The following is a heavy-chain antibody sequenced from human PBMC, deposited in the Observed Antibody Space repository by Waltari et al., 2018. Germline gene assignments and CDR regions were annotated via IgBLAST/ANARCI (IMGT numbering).Heavy chain of an antibody. CDR1: GYTLTELS. CDR2: FGPADGET. J-gene: IGHJ4*02. CDR3: ATVPTAMVRDDY. Sequence: QVQLVQSGAEVKKPGASVKVSCKVSGYTLTELSMHWVRQAPGKGLEWMGGFGPADGETIYAQTFQGRATMTEDTSTDTAYMELSSLGSEDTAVYYCATVPTAMVRDDYWGQGTLVTVSS. V-gene: IGHV1-24*01. D-gene: IGHD5-18*01.